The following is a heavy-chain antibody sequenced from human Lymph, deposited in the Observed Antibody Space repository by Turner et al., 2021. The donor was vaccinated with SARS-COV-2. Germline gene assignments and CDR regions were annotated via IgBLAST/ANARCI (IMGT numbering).Heavy chain of an antibody. D-gene: IGHD3-22*01. V-gene: IGHV3-30*18. Sequence: QVQLVESGGGVVQPGGSLRLSCAASGFTFSSYGMHWVRQAPGKGLEGVAVISYDGSNKYYADSVKGRFTISRDNSKNTLSLQMNSLRAEDTAVYYCAKEEMIEDWGMDVWAKGPRSPSP. CDR1: GFTFSSYG. CDR3: AKEEMIEDWGMDV. CDR2: ISYDGSNK. J-gene: IGHJ6*02.